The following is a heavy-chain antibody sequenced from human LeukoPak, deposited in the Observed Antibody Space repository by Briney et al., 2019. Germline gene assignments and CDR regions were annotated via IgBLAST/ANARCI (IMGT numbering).Heavy chain of an antibody. CDR1: GGSFSGYY. Sequence: SETLSLTCAVYGGSFSGYYWSWIRQPPGKGLEWIGSIYYSGSTYYNPSLKSRVTISVDTSKNQFSLNLSSVTAADTAVYYCATIYSNYVRRYYYYYMDVWGKGTTVTVSS. D-gene: IGHD4-11*01. V-gene: IGHV4-34*01. CDR2: IYYSGST. CDR3: ATIYSNYVRRYYYYYMDV. J-gene: IGHJ6*03.